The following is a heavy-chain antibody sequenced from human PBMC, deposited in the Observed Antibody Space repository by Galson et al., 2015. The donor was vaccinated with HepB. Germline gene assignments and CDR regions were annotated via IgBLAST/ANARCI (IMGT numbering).Heavy chain of an antibody. CDR1: GFTFSSYG. CDR3: ARTHDFWSGYSPILDY. D-gene: IGHD3-3*01. Sequence: SLRLSCAASGFTFSSYGMHWVRQAPGKGLEWVAVIWYDGSNKYYADSVKGRFTISRDNSKNTLYLQMNSLRAEDTAVYYCARTHDFWSGYSPILDYWGQGTLVTVSS. J-gene: IGHJ4*02. V-gene: IGHV3-33*01. CDR2: IWYDGSNK.